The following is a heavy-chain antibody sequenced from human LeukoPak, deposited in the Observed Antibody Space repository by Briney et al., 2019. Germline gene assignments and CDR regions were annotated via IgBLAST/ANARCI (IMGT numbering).Heavy chain of an antibody. CDR3: AKAPPYYSDSSGYFQH. Sequence: GRSLRLSCAASGFTFDDSAMHWVRQLPGKGLEWVSGISWNSGIIDYADSVKGRFTISRDNAKNSLYLQMNNLRPDDTAFYYCAKAPPYYSDSSGYFQHWGQGTLVTVSS. V-gene: IGHV3-9*01. CDR2: ISWNSGII. D-gene: IGHD3-22*01. CDR1: GFTFDDSA. J-gene: IGHJ1*01.